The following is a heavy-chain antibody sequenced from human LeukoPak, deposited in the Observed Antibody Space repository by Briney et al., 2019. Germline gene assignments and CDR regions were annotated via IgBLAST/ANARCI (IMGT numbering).Heavy chain of an antibody. V-gene: IGHV3-48*02. CDR1: GFTFSIYS. Sequence: GGSLRLSCAASGFTFSIYSMNWARQPPGKGLEWVSYISSSATSIYCADSVRRRFTISRDNAKNSLFLQMDSLRDDDTAVYYCASSDDYGGNRFDYWGRGTLVTVSS. J-gene: IGHJ4*02. D-gene: IGHD4-23*01. CDR2: ISSSATSI. CDR3: ASSDDYGGNRFDY.